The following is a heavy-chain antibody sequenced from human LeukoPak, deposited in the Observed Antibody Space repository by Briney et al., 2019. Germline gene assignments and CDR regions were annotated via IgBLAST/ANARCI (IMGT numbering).Heavy chain of an antibody. J-gene: IGHJ4*02. CDR3: TRTRIPLYYFDY. D-gene: IGHD5-18*01. CDR2: IKQDGSEK. CDR1: GFTFGSYW. V-gene: IGHV3-7*01. Sequence: GGSLRPSCAASGFTFGSYWMSWVRQAPGKGLEWVANIKQDGSEKYYVDSVKGRFTISRDNAKNSLYLQMNSLRAEDTAVYYCTRTRIPLYYFDYWGQGTLVTVSS.